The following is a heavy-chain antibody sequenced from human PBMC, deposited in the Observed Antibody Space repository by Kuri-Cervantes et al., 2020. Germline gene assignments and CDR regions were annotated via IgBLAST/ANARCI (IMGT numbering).Heavy chain of an antibody. D-gene: IGHD3-10*01. J-gene: IGHJ6*02. CDR3: AKDRTMLRDMDV. CDR2: ISNSGSTI. V-gene: IGHV3-48*03. Sequence: GGSLRLSCVASGFTFSSYEMNWIRQAPGKGLEWVSYISNSGSTISYADAVRGRFTISRDNSKNSLYLQMNSLRAEDTAVYYCAKDRTMLRDMDVWGQGTTVTVSS. CDR1: GFTFSSYE.